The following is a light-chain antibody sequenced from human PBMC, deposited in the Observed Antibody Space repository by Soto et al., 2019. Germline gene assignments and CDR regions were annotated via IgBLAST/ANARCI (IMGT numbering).Light chain of an antibody. J-gene: IGKJ2*01. CDR1: QSISSNF. CDR2: GAF. V-gene: IGKV3-20*01. Sequence: EIVLTQSPGTLSLSPGARATLSCRASQSISSNFLTWYQQKPGQAPRLLIYGAFSSATGIPDRFSGSGSGTDFTLTISRLEPEDFAVYYCQQYGSSLPYTFGQGTNLEIK. CDR3: QQYGSSLPYT.